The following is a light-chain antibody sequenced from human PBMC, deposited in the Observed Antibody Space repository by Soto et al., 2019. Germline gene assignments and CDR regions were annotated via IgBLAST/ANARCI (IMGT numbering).Light chain of an antibody. CDR1: SSDVGSYNL. V-gene: IGLV2-23*01. CDR3: CSYAGSSTWV. J-gene: IGLJ3*02. Sequence: QSVLTQPASVSGSPGQSITISCTGTSSDVGSYNLVSWYQQHPGKAPKLMIYEGNERPSGVSNRFSGSKSGNTASLTISGLQAEDEADYYCCSYAGSSTWVFGGGTKLT. CDR2: EGN.